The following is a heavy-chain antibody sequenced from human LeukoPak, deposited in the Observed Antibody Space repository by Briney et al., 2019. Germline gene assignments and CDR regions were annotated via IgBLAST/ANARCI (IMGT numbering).Heavy chain of an antibody. Sequence: KPSETLSLTCTVPGVSITSYYWSWVRQSPGSGLEWIGYIYYTGSTNYNPPLKSRVTISVDTSKSQFSLKLSSVTAADTAVYYCARPQHDALDIWGQGTMVTVSS. CDR3: ARPQHDALDI. CDR1: GVSITSYY. V-gene: IGHV4-59*08. CDR2: IYYTGST. D-gene: IGHD1-1*01. J-gene: IGHJ3*02.